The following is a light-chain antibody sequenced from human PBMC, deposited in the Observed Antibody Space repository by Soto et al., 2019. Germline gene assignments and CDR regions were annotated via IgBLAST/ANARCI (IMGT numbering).Light chain of an antibody. CDR2: GAS. V-gene: IGKV3-15*01. CDR1: QNIHTN. J-gene: IGKJ5*01. Sequence: ETVLTQSPGTLSLSPGERATLSCRAGQNIHTNLAWYQQKPGQAPRLLFYGASTGATGLPARFSGSGSGTEFTLTINSLQAEEGAVYFCQQYYTWPRTFVEGTRLETK. CDR3: QQYYTWPRT.